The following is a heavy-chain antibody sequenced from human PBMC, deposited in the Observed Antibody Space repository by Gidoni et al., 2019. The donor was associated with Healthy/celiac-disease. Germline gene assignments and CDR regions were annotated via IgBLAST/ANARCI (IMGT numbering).Heavy chain of an antibody. CDR2: IKSKTDGGIT. J-gene: IGHJ3*02. Sequence: EVQLVEAGGGVVKPGGSLRLSCAASGFTFSNAWMSWVRQDPGKGLEWVGRIKSKTDGGITDYAAPVKGRFTISRDDSKNTLYLQMNSLKTEDTAVYYCTTASLNVVVTAPDAFYIWGQVTMVTVSS. D-gene: IGHD2-21*02. CDR1: GFTFSNAW. CDR3: TTASLNVVVTAPDAFYI. V-gene: IGHV3-15*01.